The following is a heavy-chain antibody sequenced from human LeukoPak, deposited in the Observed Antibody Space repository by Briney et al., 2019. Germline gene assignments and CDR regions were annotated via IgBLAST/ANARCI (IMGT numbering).Heavy chain of an antibody. Sequence: GQSLRLSCAASGFTFSSYAMSWVRPAPGKGLEWVSAISGSGGSTYYADSVKGRFTISRNNSKNTLYLQMNSLRAEDTAVYYCAKDLEGRKNGGQFDYWGQGTLVTVSS. CDR3: AKDLEGRKNGGQFDY. CDR2: ISGSGGST. V-gene: IGHV3-23*01. CDR1: GFTFSSYA. D-gene: IGHD1-1*01. J-gene: IGHJ4*02.